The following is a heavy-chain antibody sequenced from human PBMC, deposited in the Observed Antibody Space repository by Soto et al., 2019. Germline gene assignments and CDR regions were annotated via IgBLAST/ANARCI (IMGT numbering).Heavy chain of an antibody. CDR2: ISYDGSNK. J-gene: IGHJ6*02. CDR3: AKGDSGSWYDYYYYYGMDV. CDR1: GFTFSSYG. V-gene: IGHV3-30*18. D-gene: IGHD6-13*01. Sequence: GGSLRLSCAASGFTFSSYGMHWVRQAPGKGLEWVAVISYDGSNKYYADSVKGRFTISRDNSKNTLYLQMNSLRAEDTAVYYCAKGDSGSWYDYYYYYGMDVWGQGTTVTVSS.